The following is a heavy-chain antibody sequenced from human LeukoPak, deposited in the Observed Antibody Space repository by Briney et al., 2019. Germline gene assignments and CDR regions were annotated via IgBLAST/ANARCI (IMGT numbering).Heavy chain of an antibody. CDR2: IKQDGSEI. CDR3: ARGSSGSYLGAFDI. D-gene: IGHD3-22*01. V-gene: IGHV3-7*04. J-gene: IGHJ3*02. CDR1: GFTFISYW. Sequence: RGSLRLSCAASGFTFISYWMTWVRQAPGKGLEWVANIKQDGSEIYYVDSVKGRFTISRDNAKNSLYLQMNSLRAEDTAVYYCARGSSGSYLGAFDIWGQGTMVTVSS.